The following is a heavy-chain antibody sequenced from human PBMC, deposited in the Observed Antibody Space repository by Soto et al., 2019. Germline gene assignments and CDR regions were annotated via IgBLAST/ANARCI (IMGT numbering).Heavy chain of an antibody. CDR2: VSIGGST. J-gene: IGHJ4*02. CDR1: GFTFSSYA. Sequence: DVQLLESGGGLVQPEGSLRLSCAASGFTFSSYAMGWVRQGPGKGLEWVAVVSIGGSTHYADSVRGRFTISRDNSKNTLSLQMNSLTAEDTAVYFRAKRRGAGGHFDYWGQGALDTVSS. D-gene: IGHD2-15*01. V-gene: IGHV3-23*01. CDR3: AKRRGAGGHFDY.